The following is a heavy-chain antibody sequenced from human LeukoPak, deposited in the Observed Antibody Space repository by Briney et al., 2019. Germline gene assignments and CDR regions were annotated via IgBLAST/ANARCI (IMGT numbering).Heavy chain of an antibody. CDR3: ARWGYSGYDFLY. J-gene: IGHJ4*02. Sequence: SETLSLTCTVSGGSISSYYWGWIRQPPGKGLEWIGSIYYSGSTYYNPSLKSRVTISVDTSKNQFSLKLSSVTAADTAVYYCARWGYSGYDFLYWGQGTLVTVSS. CDR1: GGSISSYY. CDR2: IYYSGST. V-gene: IGHV4-39*01. D-gene: IGHD5-12*01.